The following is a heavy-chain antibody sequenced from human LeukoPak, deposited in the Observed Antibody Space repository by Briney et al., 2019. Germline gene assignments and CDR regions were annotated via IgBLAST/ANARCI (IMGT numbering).Heavy chain of an antibody. CDR1: GGTFSSYA. Sequence: SVKVSCKASGGTFSSYAISWVRQAPGQGLEWLGGIIPIFGTANYAQKLQGRVTITADESTSTAYMELSSLRSEDTAVYYCAREKNDFPDSSGYYYYYYYGMDVWGQGTTVTVSS. CDR2: IIPIFGTA. J-gene: IGHJ6*02. D-gene: IGHD3-22*01. V-gene: IGHV1-69*13. CDR3: AREKNDFPDSSGYYYYYYYGMDV.